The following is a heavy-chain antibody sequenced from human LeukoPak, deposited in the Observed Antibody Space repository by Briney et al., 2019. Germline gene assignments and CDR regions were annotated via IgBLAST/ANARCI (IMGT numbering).Heavy chain of an antibody. CDR2: IKQDGSEK. CDR1: GFTFSSYE. D-gene: IGHD1-26*01. V-gene: IGHV3-7*01. J-gene: IGHJ4*02. Sequence: GGSLRLSCAASGFTFSSYEMNWVRQAPGKGLEWVANIKQDGSEKYYVDSVKGRFTISRDNAKNSLYLQMNSLRAEDTAVYYCARQVGATNYWGQGTLVTVSS. CDR3: ARQVGATNY.